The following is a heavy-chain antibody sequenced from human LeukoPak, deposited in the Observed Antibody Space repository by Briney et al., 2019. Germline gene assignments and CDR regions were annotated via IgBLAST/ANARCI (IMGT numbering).Heavy chain of an antibody. D-gene: IGHD6-13*01. CDR1: GYSFTSYG. CDR2: LSPYSGNT. J-gene: IGHJ6*02. Sequence: ASVKVSCKASGYSFTSYGISWVRQAPGQGLEWKGWLSPYSGNTKDAQRLQDRVTMTTDTSTRTVYMELRSLRSDDTAVYYCARELREAAAGTNYYYGMDVWGQGTTVTVSS. V-gene: IGHV1-18*01. CDR3: ARELREAAAGTNYYYGMDV.